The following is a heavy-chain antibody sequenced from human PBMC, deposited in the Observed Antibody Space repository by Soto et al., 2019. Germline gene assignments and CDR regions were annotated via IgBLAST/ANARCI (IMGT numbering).Heavy chain of an antibody. V-gene: IGHV3-7*01. CDR3: ARDLVSISSGYDHFDY. J-gene: IGHJ4*02. CDR1: GFTFSSYW. CDR2: IKQDGSEK. Sequence: HPGGSLRLSCAASGFTFSSYWMSWFRQAPGKGLEWVANIKQDGSEKYYVDSVKGRFTISRDNAKNSLYLQMNSLRAEDTAVYYCARDLVSISSGYDHFDYWGQGTLVTVSS. D-gene: IGHD5-12*01.